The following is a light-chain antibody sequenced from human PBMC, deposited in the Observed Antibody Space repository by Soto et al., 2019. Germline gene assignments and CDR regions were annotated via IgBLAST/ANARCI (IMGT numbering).Light chain of an antibody. CDR2: EVS. Sequence: QSGLTQPASVSGSPGRWITISCTGTSSDFGGYDYVSWYQLHPGKAPKLMVFEVSNRPSGVSYRFSGSKSGNTASLTISGLQAEDDADYFCSSYSISTAYLFGTGTKVTVL. CDR1: SSDFGGYDY. CDR3: SSYSISTAYL. V-gene: IGLV2-14*01. J-gene: IGLJ1*01.